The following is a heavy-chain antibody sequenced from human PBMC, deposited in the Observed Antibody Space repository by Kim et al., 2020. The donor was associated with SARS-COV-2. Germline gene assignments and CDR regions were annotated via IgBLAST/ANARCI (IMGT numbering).Heavy chain of an antibody. D-gene: IGHD3-10*01. CDR3: ARHRPLWFGDGADT. Sequence: SETLSLTCSVSGDSISIGSYYWGWFRQTPEKGLEWIGSIHFRGSTYLNPSLRSRLSMSVDTSKNQFSLKVRSVTATETAVYFCARHRPLWFGDGADTWGQGIRVTVST. CDR1: GDSISIGSYY. V-gene: IGHV4-39*01. CDR2: IHFRGST. J-gene: IGHJ5*02.